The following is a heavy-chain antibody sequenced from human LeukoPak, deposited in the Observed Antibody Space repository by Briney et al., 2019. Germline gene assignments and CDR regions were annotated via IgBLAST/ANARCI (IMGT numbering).Heavy chain of an antibody. CDR2: INSDGSST. D-gene: IGHD3-3*01. V-gene: IGHV3-74*01. CDR3: ASTHDFWSGVTMSLDY. CDR1: GFTFSSYW. Sequence: GGSLRLSCAASGFTFSSYWMHWVRQAPGKGLVWVSRINSDGSSTSYADSVKGRFTISRDNAKNTLYLQMNSLRAEDTAVYYCASTHDFWSGVTMSLDYWGQGTLVTVSS. J-gene: IGHJ4*02.